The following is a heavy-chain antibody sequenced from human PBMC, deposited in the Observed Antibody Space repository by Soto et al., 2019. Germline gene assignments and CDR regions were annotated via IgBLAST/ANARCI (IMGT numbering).Heavy chain of an antibody. CDR2: ISYDGSNK. D-gene: IGHD2-15*01. V-gene: IGHV3-30*18. CDR3: AKGGSAAGWFDP. J-gene: IGHJ5*02. CDR1: GFNFSSYG. Sequence: PGGSLRLSCAASGFNFSSYGMHWVRQAPGKGLEWVAVISYDGSNKYYADSVKGRFTISRDNSKNTLYLQMNSLRAEDTAVYYCAKGGSAAGWFDPWGQGTLVTVSS.